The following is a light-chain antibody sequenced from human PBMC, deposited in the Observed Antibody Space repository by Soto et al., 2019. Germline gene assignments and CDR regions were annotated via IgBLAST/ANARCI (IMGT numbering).Light chain of an antibody. CDR1: SSDVGGYDY. V-gene: IGLV2-14*01. CDR3: SAYTSSSTYV. J-gene: IGLJ1*01. Sequence: QSALTQPASVSGSPGQSVTISCTGTSSDVGGYDYVSWYQHHPGKAPKLVIYDVTYRPSGVSDRFSGSKSANTASLTISVLQAEDEADYYCSAYTSSSTYVFGTGTKGTVL. CDR2: DVT.